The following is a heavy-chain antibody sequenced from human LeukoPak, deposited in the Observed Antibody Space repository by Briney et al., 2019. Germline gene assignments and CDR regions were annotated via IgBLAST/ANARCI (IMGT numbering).Heavy chain of an antibody. CDR1: GYTFTGYY. CDR2: INPNSGGT. D-gene: IGHD5-12*01. CDR3: ARDGASYSGVPPYSDY. Sequence: ASVKVSCKASGYTFTGYYMHWVRQAPGQGLEWMGWINPNSGGTNYAQKLQGRVTMTTDISTSTAYMEVRSLRSDDTAVYYCARDGASYSGVPPYSDYWGQGTLVTVSS. J-gene: IGHJ4*02. V-gene: IGHV1-2*02.